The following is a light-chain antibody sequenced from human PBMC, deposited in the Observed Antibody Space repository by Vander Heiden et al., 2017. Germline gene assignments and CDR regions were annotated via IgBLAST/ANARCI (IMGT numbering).Light chain of an antibody. Sequence: SYELTQPLSVSVALGQTARITCGRNNIGSKNVHWYQQKPGQAPALVIYRDTNRPSGIPERFSGSNSGNTATLTISRAQAGDEADYFCQVWDSSTGVFGTGTKVTVL. CDR3: QVWDSSTGV. CDR2: RDT. V-gene: IGLV3-9*01. J-gene: IGLJ1*01. CDR1: NIGSKN.